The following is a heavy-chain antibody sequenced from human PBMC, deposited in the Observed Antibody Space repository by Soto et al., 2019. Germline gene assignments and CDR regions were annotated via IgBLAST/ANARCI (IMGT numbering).Heavy chain of an antibody. CDR1: GFTFSSYA. Sequence: GGSLRLSCAASGFTFSSYAMHWVRQAPGKGLEWVAVISYDGSNKYYADSVKGRFTISRDNSKNTLYLQMNSLRAEDTAVYYCARVITIFGVVIRADAFDIWGQGTMVTVS. V-gene: IGHV3-30-3*01. J-gene: IGHJ3*02. CDR3: ARVITIFGVVIRADAFDI. CDR2: ISYDGSNK. D-gene: IGHD3-3*01.